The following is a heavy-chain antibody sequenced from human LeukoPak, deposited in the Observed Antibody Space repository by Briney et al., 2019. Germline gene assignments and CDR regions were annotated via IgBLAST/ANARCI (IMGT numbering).Heavy chain of an antibody. Sequence: GGSLRLSCAASGFTFSSYWMCWVRQAPGKGLEWVANIKQDGSEKHYVDSVKGRFTISRDNAKNSLYLQMKSLRAEDTAVYYCARDPGLVVVPARAYYFDYWGQGTLVTVSS. D-gene: IGHD2-2*01. CDR3: ARDPGLVVVPARAYYFDY. V-gene: IGHV3-7*01. CDR2: IKQDGSEK. CDR1: GFTFSSYW. J-gene: IGHJ4*02.